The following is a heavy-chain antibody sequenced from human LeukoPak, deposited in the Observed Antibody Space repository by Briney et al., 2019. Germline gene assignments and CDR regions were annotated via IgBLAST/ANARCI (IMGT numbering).Heavy chain of an antibody. CDR1: GFTFSSYG. D-gene: IGHD1-14*01. J-gene: IGHJ3*02. Sequence: GGSLRLSCAASGFTFSSYGMHWVRQAPGKGLEWVAFIRYDGSNKYYADSVKGRFTISRGNSKNTLYLQMNSLRAEDTAVYYCAKDPRYPRDAFDIWGQGTMVTVSS. CDR2: IRYDGSNK. V-gene: IGHV3-30*02. CDR3: AKDPRYPRDAFDI.